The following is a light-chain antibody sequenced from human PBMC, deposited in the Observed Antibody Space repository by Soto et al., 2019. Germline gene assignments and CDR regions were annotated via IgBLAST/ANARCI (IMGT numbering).Light chain of an antibody. CDR3: QQRSIWPPYT. Sequence: EIVLTQSPATLSLSPGERATLSCRASQSVRTYLAWYQQKPGHAPRLLIYDAYNRATGIPARFSGSWSGTEFTHTISSLEPEDFAVYYCQQRSIWPPYTFGQGTKLESK. V-gene: IGKV3-11*01. CDR1: QSVRTY. J-gene: IGKJ2*01. CDR2: DAY.